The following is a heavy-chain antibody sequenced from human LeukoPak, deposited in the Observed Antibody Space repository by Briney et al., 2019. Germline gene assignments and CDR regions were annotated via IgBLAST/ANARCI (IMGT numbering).Heavy chain of an antibody. Sequence: PSETLSLTCTVFGGSISTTSHYGGWIRQPPGKGLEWIGSISYSGSTWCNPSLKSRVTISIDTSKNQFSLGLTSVTAADTAIYYCVRHADGGYNQLGFDCWGQGTLVTVSS. D-gene: IGHD5-24*01. V-gene: IGHV4-39*01. CDR3: VRHADGGYNQLGFDC. CDR1: GGSISTTSHY. CDR2: ISYSGST. J-gene: IGHJ4*02.